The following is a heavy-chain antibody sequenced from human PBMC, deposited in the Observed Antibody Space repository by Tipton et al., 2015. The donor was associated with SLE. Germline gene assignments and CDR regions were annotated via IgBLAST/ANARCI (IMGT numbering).Heavy chain of an antibody. V-gene: IGHV3-48*01. CDR1: GFTFSSYS. D-gene: IGHD2-8*02. J-gene: IGHJ4*02. CDR3: AKDTVDCIGGVCYTGFDY. CDR2: IGSTSTTI. Sequence: GSLRLSCAASGFTFSSYSMNWVRQAPGKGLERVSYIGSTSTTIYYADSVKGRFTISRDNAKNSLYLQMNSLRAEDTAVYYCAKDTVDCIGGVCYTGFDYWGQGTLVTVSS.